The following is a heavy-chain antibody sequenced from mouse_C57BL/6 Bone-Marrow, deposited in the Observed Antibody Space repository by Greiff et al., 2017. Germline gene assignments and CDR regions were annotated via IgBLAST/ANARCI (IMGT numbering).Heavy chain of an antibody. D-gene: IGHD2-3*01. CDR1: GYSITSGYY. Sequence: EVKLQESGPGLVKPSQSLSLTCSVTGYSITSGYYWNWIRQFPGNKLEWMGYISYDGSNNYNPSLKNRISITRATSKNQFFLKLNYVTTEDTATYDCARGQGRVTTAMDDWGQGTSVTVSS. CDR3: ARGQGRVTTAMDD. V-gene: IGHV3-6*01. CDR2: ISYDGSN. J-gene: IGHJ4*01.